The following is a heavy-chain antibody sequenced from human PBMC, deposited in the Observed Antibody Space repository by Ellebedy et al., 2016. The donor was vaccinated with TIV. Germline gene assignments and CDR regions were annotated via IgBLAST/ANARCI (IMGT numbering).Heavy chain of an antibody. Sequence: GESLKISCAASGFTFSTYWMTWVRQAPGKGLEWVANIKQDGSDKYYVDSVKGRFTISRDNAKNSLYLQMNSLRAEDTAVYYCARSGYCSIASRGLLDYWGQGALVTVSS. J-gene: IGHJ4*02. CDR2: IKQDGSDK. V-gene: IGHV3-7*03. CDR1: GFTFSTYW. CDR3: ARSGYCSIASRGLLDY. D-gene: IGHD2-2*03.